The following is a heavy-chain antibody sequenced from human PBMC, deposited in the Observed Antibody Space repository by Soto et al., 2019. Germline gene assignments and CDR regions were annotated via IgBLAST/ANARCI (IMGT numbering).Heavy chain of an antibody. J-gene: IGHJ1*01. CDR1: GGSISRGQYY. Sequence: SETLSLSCTVSGGSISRGQYYGSWIRQPPGKGLEWIGNIYFRGSTYYSPSLKGRGTISVDTSKNQFSLKLSSVTAADTAVYYCARLYASSGYVAYWGLVTLVTVS. CDR3: ARLYASSGYVAY. V-gene: IGHV4-30-4*01. D-gene: IGHD3-22*01. CDR2: IYFRGST.